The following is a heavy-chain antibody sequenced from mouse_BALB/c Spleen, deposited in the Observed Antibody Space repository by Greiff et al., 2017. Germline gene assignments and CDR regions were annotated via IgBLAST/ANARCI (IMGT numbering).Heavy chain of an antibody. CDR2: IDPANGNT. J-gene: IGHJ3*01. CDR1: GFNIKDTY. V-gene: IGHV14-3*02. CDR3: ARGDYRYDGFAY. Sequence: LVESGAELVKPGASVKLSCTASGFNIKDTYMHWVKQRPEQGLEWIGRIDPANGNTKYDPKFQGKATITADTSSNTAYLQLSSLTSEDTAVYYCARGDYRYDGFAYWGQGTLVTVSA. D-gene: IGHD2-14*01.